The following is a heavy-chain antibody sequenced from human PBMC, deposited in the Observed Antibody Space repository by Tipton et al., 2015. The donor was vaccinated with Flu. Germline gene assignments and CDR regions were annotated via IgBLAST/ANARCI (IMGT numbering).Heavy chain of an antibody. V-gene: IGHV4-59*01. CDR2: IYYSGST. D-gene: IGHD6-6*01. J-gene: IGHJ6*02. CDR1: GGSISSYY. Sequence: TLSLTCTVSGGSISSYYWSWIRQPPGKGLEWIGYIYYSGSTNYNPSLKSRVTISVDTSKNQFSLKLSSVTAADTAVYYCARAPTLWAYSSSSDDYYYGMDVWGQGTTVTVSS. CDR3: ARAPTLWAYSSSSDDYYYGMDV.